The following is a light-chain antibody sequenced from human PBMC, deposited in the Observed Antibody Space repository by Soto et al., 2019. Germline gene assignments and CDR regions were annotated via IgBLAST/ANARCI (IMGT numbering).Light chain of an antibody. CDR2: EVS. CDR3: SSYTSDSSYV. V-gene: IGLV2-14*01. CDR1: SSDVGGYNY. Sequence: QSVLTQPASVSGSPGQSITISCTGTSSDVGGYNYVSWYQHHPGKAPKLMIYEVSNRPSGVSYRFSGSKSGNTASLTISGLQAEDEADYYCSSYTSDSSYVFGSGTKVTVL. J-gene: IGLJ1*01.